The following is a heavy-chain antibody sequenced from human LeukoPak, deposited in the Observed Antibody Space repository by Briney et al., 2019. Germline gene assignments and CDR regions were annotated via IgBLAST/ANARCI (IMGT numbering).Heavy chain of an antibody. V-gene: IGHV4-4*07. D-gene: IGHD3-22*01. Sequence: SETPSLTCTVSGGSISSYYWSWIRQPAGKGLEWIGRIYTSGSTNYNPSLKSRVTMSVDTSKNQFSLKLSSVTAADTAVYYCARDYYDSSGYSFDIWGQGTMVTVSS. CDR2: IYTSGST. J-gene: IGHJ3*02. CDR3: ARDYYDSSGYSFDI. CDR1: GGSISSYY.